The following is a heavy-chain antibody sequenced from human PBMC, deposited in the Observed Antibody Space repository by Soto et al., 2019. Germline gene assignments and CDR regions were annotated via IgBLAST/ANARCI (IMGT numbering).Heavy chain of an antibody. CDR2: INSDGSST. V-gene: IGHV3-74*01. CDR1: GFTFSSYW. CDR3: ARDYDFWSGYLNWFDP. Sequence: GGSLRLSCAASGFTFSSYWMHWVRQAPGKGLVWVSRINSDGSSTSYADSVKGRFTISRDNAKTTLYLQMNSLRAEDTAVYYCARDYDFWSGYLNWFDPWGQGTLVTVSS. D-gene: IGHD3-3*01. J-gene: IGHJ5*02.